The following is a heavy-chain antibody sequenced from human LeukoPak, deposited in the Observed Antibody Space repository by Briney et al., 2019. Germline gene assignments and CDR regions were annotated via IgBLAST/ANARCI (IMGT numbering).Heavy chain of an antibody. CDR2: INPNSGGT. J-gene: IGHJ5*02. CDR1: GYTFTSYG. CDR3: ARGYYYDSSGYYYVGWFDP. D-gene: IGHD3-22*01. Sequence: ASVKVSCKASGYTFTSYGISWVRQAPGQGLEWMGWINPNSGGTNYAQKFQGRVTMTRDTSISTVYMELSRLRSDDTAVYYCARGYYYDSSGYYYVGWFDPWGQGTLVTVSS. V-gene: IGHV1-2*02.